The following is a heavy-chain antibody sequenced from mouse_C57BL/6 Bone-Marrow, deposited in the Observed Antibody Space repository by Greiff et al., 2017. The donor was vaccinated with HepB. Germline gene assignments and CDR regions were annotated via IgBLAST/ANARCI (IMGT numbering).Heavy chain of an antibody. CDR1: GFTFSSYG. D-gene: IGHD1-1*01. V-gene: IGHV5-6*01. Sequence: VQLQQSGGDLVKPGGSLKLSCAASGFTFSSYGMSWVRQTPDKRLEWVATISSGGSYTYYPDSVKGRFTISRDNAKNTLYLQMSSLKSEDTAMYYCARQGSSYAMDYWGQGTSVTVSS. CDR3: ARQGSSYAMDY. CDR2: ISSGGSYT. J-gene: IGHJ4*01.